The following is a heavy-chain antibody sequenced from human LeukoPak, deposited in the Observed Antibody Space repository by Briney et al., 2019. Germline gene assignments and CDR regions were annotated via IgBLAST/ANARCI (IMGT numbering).Heavy chain of an antibody. J-gene: IGHJ4*02. V-gene: IGHV1-69*05. CDR2: IIPIFGTA. Sequence: ASVKVSCKASGGTFSSYAISWVRQAPGQGLEWMGGIIPIFGTANYAQKFQGRVTITTDESTSTAYMELSSLRSEDTAVYYCASEILRGIAAAGLNWGQGTLVTVSS. CDR1: GGTFSSYA. D-gene: IGHD6-13*01. CDR3: ASEILRGIAAAGLN.